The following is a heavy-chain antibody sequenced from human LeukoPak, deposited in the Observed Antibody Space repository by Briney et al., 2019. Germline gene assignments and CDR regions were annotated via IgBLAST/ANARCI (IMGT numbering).Heavy chain of an antibody. CDR3: ARDSELRYFDWLLGPQDY. V-gene: IGHV3-23*01. CDR2: ISGSGGST. CDR1: GFTFSTYA. J-gene: IGHJ4*02. D-gene: IGHD3-9*01. Sequence: GGSLRLSCAASGFTFSTYAMSWVRQAPGKGLEWVSAISGSGGSTFYADSVRGRFTISRDNSKNTLYLQMNSLRAEDTAVYYCARDSELRYFDWLLGPQDYWGQGTLVTVSS.